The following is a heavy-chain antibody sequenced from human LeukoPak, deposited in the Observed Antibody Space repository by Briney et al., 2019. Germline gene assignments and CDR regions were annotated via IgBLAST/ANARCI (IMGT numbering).Heavy chain of an antibody. J-gene: IGHJ6*03. Sequence: PGGSLRLSCAASGFTFSDYYMTWIRQAPGKGLEWVSYISTSGSTIYYADSVKGRFTISRDNAKNSLYLQMNSLRAEDTAVYYCAKALQQLYYYYYMDVWGKGTTVTVSS. CDR2: ISTSGSTI. D-gene: IGHD4-11*01. CDR1: GFTFSDYY. V-gene: IGHV3-11*01. CDR3: AKALQQLYYYYYMDV.